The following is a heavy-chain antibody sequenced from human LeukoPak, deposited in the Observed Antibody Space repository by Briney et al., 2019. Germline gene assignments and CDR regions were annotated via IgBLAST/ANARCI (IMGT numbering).Heavy chain of an antibody. CDR2: ISYDGSNK. V-gene: IGHV3-30-3*01. CDR3: ARGQDGMDV. J-gene: IGHJ6*02. CDR1: GFTFSSYA. Sequence: GRSLRLSCAASGFTFSSYAMHWVRQAPGKGLEWVAVISYDGSNKYYADSVKGRFTISRDNSKNTLYLQMNSLRAGDTAVYYCARGQDGMDVWGQGTTVTVSS.